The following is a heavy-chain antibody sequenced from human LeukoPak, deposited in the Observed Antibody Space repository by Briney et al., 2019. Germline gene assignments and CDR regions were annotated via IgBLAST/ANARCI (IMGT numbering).Heavy chain of an antibody. J-gene: IGHJ3*02. CDR1: GFTVRSNY. CDR3: ASPVGYGSGSYYTDAFDI. V-gene: IGHV3-53*01. CDR2: IYGGGSV. Sequence: GGSLRLSCAASGFTVRSNYMSWVRQAPGKGLEWVSIIYGGGSVFYADSVKGRFTISRDNSKNTLYLQMNSLRGEDTAVYYCASPVGYGSGSYYTDAFDIWGQGTMVTVSS. D-gene: IGHD3-10*01.